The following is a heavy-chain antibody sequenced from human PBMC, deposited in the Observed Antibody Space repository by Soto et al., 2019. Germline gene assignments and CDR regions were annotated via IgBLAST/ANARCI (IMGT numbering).Heavy chain of an antibody. J-gene: IGHJ6*02. CDR1: GYSFTSYW. Sequence: GESLKISCKGSGYSFTSYWIGWVRQMPGKGLEWMGIIYPGDSDTRYSPSFQGQVTISADKSISTAYLQWSSLKASDTAMYYCARQQYSSSWSYYYGMDVWGQGTTVTVSS. V-gene: IGHV5-51*01. D-gene: IGHD6-13*01. CDR3: ARQQYSSSWSYYYGMDV. CDR2: IYPGDSDT.